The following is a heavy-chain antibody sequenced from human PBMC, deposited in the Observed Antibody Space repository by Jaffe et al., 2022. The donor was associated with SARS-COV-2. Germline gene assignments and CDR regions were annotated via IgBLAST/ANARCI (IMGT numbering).Heavy chain of an antibody. CDR1: GGSISSGDYY. D-gene: IGHD6-13*01. V-gene: IGHV4-30-4*01. J-gene: IGHJ6*02. Sequence: QVQLQESGPGLVKPSQTLSLTCTVSGGSISSGDYYWSWIRQPPGKGLEWIGYIYYSGSTYYNPSLKSRVTISVDTSKNQFSLKLSSVTAADTAVYYCARNIAAAGKWIGYYYYGMDVWGQGTTVTVSS. CDR3: ARNIAAAGKWIGYYYYGMDV. CDR2: IYYSGST.